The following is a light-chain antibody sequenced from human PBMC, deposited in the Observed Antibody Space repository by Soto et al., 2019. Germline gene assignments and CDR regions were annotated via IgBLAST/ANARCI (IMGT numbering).Light chain of an antibody. CDR2: EVT. CDR3: NSYAGNNNYV. J-gene: IGLJ1*01. CDR1: SSDIGDYNY. Sequence: QSALTQPPSASGSPGQSVTFSCTGTSSDIGDYNYVSWYQQHPGKAPKLMIYEVTKRPSGVPDRFSGSKSGNTASLTVSGPTADDDADYSWNSYAGNNNYVFGTRTKVTVL. V-gene: IGLV2-8*01.